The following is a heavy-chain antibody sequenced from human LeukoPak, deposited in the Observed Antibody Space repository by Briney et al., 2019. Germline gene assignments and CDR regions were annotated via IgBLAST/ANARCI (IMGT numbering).Heavy chain of an antibody. D-gene: IGHD5-24*01. Sequence: KSGGSLRLSCAASGFTFSSYSMNWVLQAPGKGREWGSSISGSSSYIYYADSVKGRFTITRDKAKNSLYLKMNSLRAEDTAVYYCAREVEMPAPLGWGYFDYWGQGTLVTVSS. CDR1: GFTFSSYS. CDR3: AREVEMPAPLGWGYFDY. J-gene: IGHJ4*02. V-gene: IGHV3-21*01. CDR2: ISGSSSYI.